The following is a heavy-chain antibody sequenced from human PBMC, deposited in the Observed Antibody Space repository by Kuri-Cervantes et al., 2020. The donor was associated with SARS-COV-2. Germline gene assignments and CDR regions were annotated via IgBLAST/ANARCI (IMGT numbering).Heavy chain of an antibody. D-gene: IGHD1-1*01. Sequence: GESLKISCASSGFTFSDYDMHWVRQAPGKGLEWVAVIWYDGRNTYYTGSVKGRFTISRDNSKNMLYLEVNSLRAEDTAVYYCARRESWKGDFDIWGQGTMVTVSS. CDR3: ARRESWKGDFDI. J-gene: IGHJ3*02. V-gene: IGHV3-33*08. CDR2: IWYDGRNT. CDR1: GFTFSDYD.